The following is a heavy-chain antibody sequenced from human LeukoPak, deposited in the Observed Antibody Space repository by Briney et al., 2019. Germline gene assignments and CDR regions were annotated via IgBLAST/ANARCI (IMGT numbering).Heavy chain of an antibody. V-gene: IGHV3-30-3*01. CDR3: ARDGYSYDSRVYFDY. J-gene: IGHJ4*02. CDR1: GFTFSSYA. D-gene: IGHD3-22*01. CDR2: ISYDGSNK. Sequence: PGRSLRLSCAASGFTFSSYAMHWVRQAPGKGLEWVAVISYDGSNKYYADSVKGRFTISRDNSKNTLYLQMNSLRAEDTAVYYCARDGYSYDSRVYFDYGGKGPLVTVS.